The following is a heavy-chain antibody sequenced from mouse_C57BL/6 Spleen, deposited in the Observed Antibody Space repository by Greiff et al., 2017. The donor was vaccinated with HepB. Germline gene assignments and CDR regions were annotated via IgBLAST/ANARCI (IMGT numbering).Heavy chain of an antibody. CDR1: GYTFTSYW. CDR3: AIGGSSYTLYYAMDY. CDR2: IHPSDSDT. V-gene: IGHV1-74*01. J-gene: IGHJ4*01. D-gene: IGHD1-1*01. Sequence: QVQLQQPGAELVKPGASVKVSCKASGYTFTSYWMHWVKQRPGQGLEWIGRIHPSDSDTNYNQKFKGKATLTVDKSSSTAYMQLSSLTSEDSAAYYCAIGGSSYTLYYAMDYWGQGTSVTVSS.